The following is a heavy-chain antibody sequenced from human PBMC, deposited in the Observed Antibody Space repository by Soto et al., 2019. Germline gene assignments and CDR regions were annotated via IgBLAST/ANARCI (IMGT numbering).Heavy chain of an antibody. CDR1: GVTLTTYS. J-gene: IGHJ4*02. CDR3: ARGAVTGTSLFDS. CDR2: INKNGFTI. V-gene: IGHV3-48*02. D-gene: IGHD6-19*01. Sequence: QSXGSLRLSCAVAGVTLTTYSMNWVRQAPGKGLEWISFINKNGFTIYYADSVKGRFTISRDYAKNPLYLQMDSLRHEDTAVYYCARGAVTGTSLFDSWGLGTLVTVSS.